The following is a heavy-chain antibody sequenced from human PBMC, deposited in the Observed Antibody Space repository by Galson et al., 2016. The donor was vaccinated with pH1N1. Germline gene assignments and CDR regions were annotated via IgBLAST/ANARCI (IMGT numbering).Heavy chain of an antibody. CDR3: ARDPTPTTGPRFSFFYGMDV. J-gene: IGHJ6*02. Sequence: SVKVSCKASGYSFTDYYIHWVRQAPGQGLEWMGIINPTTDSTSYAQKFQGRVTMTRDTSATTVYLDLSSLRSDDTAVYYCARDPTPTTGPRFSFFYGMDVWGQGTTVTVSS. D-gene: IGHD4-17*01. CDR1: GYSFTDYY. V-gene: IGHV1-46*01. CDR2: INPTTDST.